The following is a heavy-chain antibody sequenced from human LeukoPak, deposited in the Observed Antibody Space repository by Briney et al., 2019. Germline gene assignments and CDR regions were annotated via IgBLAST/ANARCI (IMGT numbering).Heavy chain of an antibody. Sequence: SGGSLRLSCAASGFTFNNYWMTWVRQAPGKGLEWVANINQDGSEQYYVDSLKGRFTISRDNAKNSLYLQINSLRVEDTALYYCARRGIPVAARSLDYWGQGTLVTVSS. V-gene: IGHV3-7*01. CDR2: INQDGSEQ. D-gene: IGHD6-19*01. CDR3: ARRGIPVAARSLDY. J-gene: IGHJ4*02. CDR1: GFTFNNYW.